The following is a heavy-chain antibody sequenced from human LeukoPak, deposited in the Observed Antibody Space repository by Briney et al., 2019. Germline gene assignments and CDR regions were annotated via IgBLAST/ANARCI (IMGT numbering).Heavy chain of an antibody. J-gene: IGHJ4*02. V-gene: IGHV4-34*01. Sequence: SETLSLTCAVYGGSFSGYYWSWIRQPPGKGLEWIGEINHSGSTNYNPSLKSRVTISVDTSKNQFSLKLSSVTAADTAVYYCASTSSSWQGYYFDYWGQGTLVTVSS. CDR1: GGSFSGYY. CDR2: INHSGST. D-gene: IGHD6-13*01. CDR3: ASTSSSWQGYYFDY.